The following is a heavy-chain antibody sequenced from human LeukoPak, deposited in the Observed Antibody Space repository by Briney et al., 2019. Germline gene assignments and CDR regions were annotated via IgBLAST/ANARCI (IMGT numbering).Heavy chain of an antibody. V-gene: IGHV3-30*02. D-gene: IGHD3-10*01. CDR1: GFTFSDYG. CDR3: AKGGSWFGELPDFDY. Sequence: GSLRLSFAASGFTFSDYGLHWVRPAPGKGLEWVTFIRYDGSHTYYADSVKGRFTIPRDNSKNILYLQMNSLRAEDTAVYYCAKGGSWFGELPDFDYWGQGALVTVSS. CDR2: IRYDGSHT. J-gene: IGHJ4*02.